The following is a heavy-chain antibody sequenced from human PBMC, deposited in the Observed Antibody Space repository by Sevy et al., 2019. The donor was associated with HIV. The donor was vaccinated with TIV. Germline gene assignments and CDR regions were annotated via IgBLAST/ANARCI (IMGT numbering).Heavy chain of an antibody. CDR2: ISGSGGST. D-gene: IGHD3-3*01. V-gene: IGHV3-23*01. Sequence: GGSLRLSCAASGFTFSNYAMSWVRQTPGKGLEWVSAISGSGGSTYYADSVKGRFTISRDNSKNTLYLQMNSLRAEDTAVYYCAKGTLLLEWLSPFDYWGQGTLVTVSS. CDR3: AKGTLLLEWLSPFDY. J-gene: IGHJ4*02. CDR1: GFTFSNYA.